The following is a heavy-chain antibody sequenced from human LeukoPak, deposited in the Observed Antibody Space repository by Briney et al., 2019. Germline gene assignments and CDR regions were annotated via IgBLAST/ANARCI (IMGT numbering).Heavy chain of an antibody. CDR3: AKTSSTSCYSCVFDY. CDR2: IGGSGDSA. D-gene: IGHD2-2*01. CDR1: GLTFSSYA. V-gene: IGHV3-23*01. Sequence: GGSLRLSCAASGLTFSSYAMSWVRQAPGKGLEWVSVIGGSGDSAYYADSVKGRFTISRDNSKNTLYLQMNSLRAEDTAIYYCAKTSSTSCYSCVFDYWGQGTLVTVSS. J-gene: IGHJ4*02.